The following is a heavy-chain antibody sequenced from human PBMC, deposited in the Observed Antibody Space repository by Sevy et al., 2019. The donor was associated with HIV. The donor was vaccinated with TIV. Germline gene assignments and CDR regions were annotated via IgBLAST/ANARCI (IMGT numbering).Heavy chain of an antibody. V-gene: IGHV3-23*01. Sequence: GGSLRLSCAASGFTFSSYAMSWVHQAPGKGLEWVSAISGSGGSTYYADSVKGRFTISRDNSKNTLYLQMNSLRAEDTAVYYCATSDFWSGYSYSFDYWGQGTLVTVSS. D-gene: IGHD3-3*01. CDR3: ATSDFWSGYSYSFDY. CDR1: GFTFSSYA. CDR2: ISGSGGST. J-gene: IGHJ4*02.